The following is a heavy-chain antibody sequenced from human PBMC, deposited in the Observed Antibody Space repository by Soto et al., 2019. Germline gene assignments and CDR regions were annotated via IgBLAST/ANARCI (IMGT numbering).Heavy chain of an antibody. D-gene: IGHD1-20*01. CDR2: ISGSGGST. V-gene: IGHV3-23*01. Sequence: EVQLLESGGGLVQPGGSLRLSCAASGFTFSSYAMSWVRQAPGKGLEWVSAISGSGGSTYYADSVKGRLTISRDNSKNTLYLQMNSLRAEDSAVYYCANHDPAEITGPWPYRYYYYYGMDVWGQGTTVTVSS. J-gene: IGHJ6*02. CDR3: ANHDPAEITGPWPYRYYYYYGMDV. CDR1: GFTFSSYA.